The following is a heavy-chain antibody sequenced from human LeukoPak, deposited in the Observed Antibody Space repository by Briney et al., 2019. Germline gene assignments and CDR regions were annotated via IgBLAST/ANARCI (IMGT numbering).Heavy chain of an antibody. CDR3: ARMWASSGTRNNWFDP. D-gene: IGHD2-15*01. CDR1: GFSLSTSGMC. V-gene: IGHV2-70*11. J-gene: IGHJ5*02. Sequence: SGPALVKLTQTLTLTCTFSGFSLSTSGMCVSWIRQPPGKALEWLARIDWDDDKYYSTSLKTRLTISKDTSKNQVVLTMTNMDPVDTGTYYCARMWASSGTRNNWFDPWGQGTLVTVSS. CDR2: IDWDDDK.